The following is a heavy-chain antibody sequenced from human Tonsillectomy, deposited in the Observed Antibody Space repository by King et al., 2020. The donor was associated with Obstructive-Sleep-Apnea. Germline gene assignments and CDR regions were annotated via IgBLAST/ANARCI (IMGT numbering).Heavy chain of an antibody. D-gene: IGHD5-24*01. CDR1: GFTFSSYS. Sequence: VQLVESGGGLVQPWGSLRLSCAASGFTFSSYSMNWVRQAPGKGLEWVSYISSSSSTIYYADSVKGRFTISRDNAKNSLYLQMNSLRAEDTAVYYCARVRDGYIYYFDYWGQGTLVTVSS. CDR3: ARVRDGYIYYFDY. J-gene: IGHJ4*02. CDR2: ISSSSSTI. V-gene: IGHV3-48*01.